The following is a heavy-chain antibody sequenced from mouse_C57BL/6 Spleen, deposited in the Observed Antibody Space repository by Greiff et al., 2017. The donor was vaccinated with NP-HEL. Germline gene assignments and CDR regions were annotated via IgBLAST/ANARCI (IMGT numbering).Heavy chain of an antibody. CDR1: GYTFTSYW. CDR2: INPSSGYT. J-gene: IGHJ3*01. V-gene: IGHV1-7*01. Sequence: VQLQQPGAELVKPGASVKLSCKASGYTFTSYWMHWVKQRPGQGLEWIGYINPSSGYTKYNQKFKGKATLTADKSSSTAYMQLSSLTYEDSAVYYCGRDSSGFAYWGQGTLVTVSA. CDR3: GRDSSGFAY. D-gene: IGHD3-2*02.